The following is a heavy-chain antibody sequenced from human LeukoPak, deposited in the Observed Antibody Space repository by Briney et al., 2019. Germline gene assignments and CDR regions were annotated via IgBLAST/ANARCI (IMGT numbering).Heavy chain of an antibody. CDR1: GFTFSSYA. D-gene: IGHD6-13*01. J-gene: IGHJ4*02. V-gene: IGHV3-23*01. CDR3: AFTRRAAGMYYFDY. CDR2: ISGSGGST. Sequence: PGGSLRLSCAASGFTFSSYAMRWVRQAPGKGLEWVSAISGSGGSTYYADSVKGRFTISRDNSKNTLYLQMNSLRAEDTAVYYCAFTRRAAGMYYFDYWGQGTLVTVSS.